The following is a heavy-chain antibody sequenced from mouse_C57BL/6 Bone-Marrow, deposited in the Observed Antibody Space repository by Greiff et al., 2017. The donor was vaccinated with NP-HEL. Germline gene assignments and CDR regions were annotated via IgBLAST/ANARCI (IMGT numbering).Heavy chain of an antibody. V-gene: IGHV5-4*01. CDR3: ARVGNLTLDH. D-gene: IGHD2-13*01. Sequence: EVQVVESGGGLVKPGGSLKLSCAASGFTFSSYAMSWVRQTPEKRLEWVATISDGGSYTYYPDNVKGRFTISRDNAKNNLYLQLSHLKSEDTAMYYCARVGNLTLDHWGEGTTLTVSS. CDR1: GFTFSSYA. J-gene: IGHJ2*01. CDR2: ISDGGSYT.